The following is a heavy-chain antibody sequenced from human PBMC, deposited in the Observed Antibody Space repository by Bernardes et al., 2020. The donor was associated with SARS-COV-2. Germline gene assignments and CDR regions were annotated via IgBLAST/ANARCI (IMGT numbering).Heavy chain of an antibody. J-gene: IGHJ4*02. V-gene: IGHV3-74*01. Sequence: GSLRLSCAASGFTFSTYWMHWVRQAPGKGLVWVSRVSPDGRSTNYADSVRGRFTISRDNTKNTLYLQMSSLSADDTAVYYCARGGGGRTYGFGDFRGQGILVTVSS. CDR3: ARGGGGRTYGFGDF. D-gene: IGHD3-10*01. CDR2: VSPDGRST. CDR1: GFTFSTYW.